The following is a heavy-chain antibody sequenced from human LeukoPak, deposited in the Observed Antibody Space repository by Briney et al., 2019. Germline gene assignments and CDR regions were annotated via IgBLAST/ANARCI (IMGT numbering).Heavy chain of an antibody. CDR1: GFTFSSYG. CDR3: AELGITMIGGV. Sequence: PGGSLRLSCAASGFTFSSYGMHWVRQAPGKGLEWVAFIRSDGSNIYYADSVKGRFTISRDNAKNSLYLQMNSLRAEDTAVYYCAELGITMIGGVWGKGTTVTISS. V-gene: IGHV3-30*02. CDR2: IRSDGSNI. J-gene: IGHJ6*04. D-gene: IGHD3-10*02.